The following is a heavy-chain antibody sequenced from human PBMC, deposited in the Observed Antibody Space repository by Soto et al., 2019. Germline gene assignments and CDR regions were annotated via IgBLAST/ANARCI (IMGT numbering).Heavy chain of an antibody. D-gene: IGHD3-16*02. V-gene: IGHV4-59*01. CDR1: GGSISSYY. CDR2: IYYSGST. Sequence: SETLSLTCTVSGGSISSYYWSWIRQPPGKGLEWIGYIYYSGSTNYNPSLKSRVTISVDTSKNQFSLKLSSVTAADTAVYYCATGGGVSGSYRYSGYFDYWGQGTLVTVSS. CDR3: ATGGGVSGSYRYSGYFDY. J-gene: IGHJ4*02.